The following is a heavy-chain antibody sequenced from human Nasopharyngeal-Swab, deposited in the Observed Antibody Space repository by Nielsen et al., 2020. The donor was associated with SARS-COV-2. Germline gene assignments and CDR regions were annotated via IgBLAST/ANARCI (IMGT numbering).Heavy chain of an antibody. V-gene: IGHV3-74*01. CDR1: GFTFSSYW. D-gene: IGHD3-9*01. J-gene: IGHJ5*02. CDR3: ARDLDNYDILTGYYYNWFDP. Sequence: GGSLRLSCAASGFTFSSYWMHWVRQAPGKGLVWVSRINSDGSSTSYADSVKGRFTISRDNAKNTLYLQMNSLRAEDTAVYYCARDLDNYDILTGYYYNWFDPWGQGTLVTVSS. CDR2: INSDGSST.